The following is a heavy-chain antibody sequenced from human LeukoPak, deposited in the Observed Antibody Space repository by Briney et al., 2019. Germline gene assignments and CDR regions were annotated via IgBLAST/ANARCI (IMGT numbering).Heavy chain of an antibody. V-gene: IGHV3-30-3*02. CDR2: ISYDGSNK. Sequence: GGSLRLSCTASGFTFGDYAMNWVRQAPGKGLEWVAVISYDGSNKYYADSVKGRFTISRDNSKNTLYLQMNSLRPEDTAVYYCAKGRGQSYPHYYFDSWGQGTLVTVSS. CDR1: GFTFGDYA. D-gene: IGHD5-18*01. CDR3: AKGRGQSYPHYYFDS. J-gene: IGHJ4*02.